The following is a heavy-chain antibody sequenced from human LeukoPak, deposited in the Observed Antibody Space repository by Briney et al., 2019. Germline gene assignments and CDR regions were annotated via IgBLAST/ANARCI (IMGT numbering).Heavy chain of an antibody. J-gene: IGHJ4*02. D-gene: IGHD4/OR15-4a*01. CDR2: ITSSSSSI. V-gene: IGHV3-21*01. CDR1: GFTLSIYT. CDR3: ARDLAWGAY. Sequence: GGSLRLSCVASGFTLSIYTISWVRQAPGKGLEWVSSITSSSSSIYSADSVKGRLTISRDNAKNSLYLEMNSLRDEDTAVYYCARDLAWGAYWGQGTLVTVSS.